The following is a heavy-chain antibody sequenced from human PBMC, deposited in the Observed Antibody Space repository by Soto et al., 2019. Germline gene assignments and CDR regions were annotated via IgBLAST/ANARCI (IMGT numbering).Heavy chain of an antibody. D-gene: IGHD3-3*01. Sequence: ASVKVSCKASGYTFTSYAMHWVRQAPGQRLEWMGWINAGNGNTKYSQKFQGRVTITRDTSASTAYMELSSLRSEDTAVYYCAIYDFWSGYSSTSVYGMDVWGQGTTVTVSS. CDR3: AIYDFWSGYSSTSVYGMDV. V-gene: IGHV1-3*01. CDR1: GYTFTSYA. CDR2: INAGNGNT. J-gene: IGHJ6*02.